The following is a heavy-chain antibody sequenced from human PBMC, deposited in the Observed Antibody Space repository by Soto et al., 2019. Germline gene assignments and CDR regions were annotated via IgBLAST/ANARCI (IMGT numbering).Heavy chain of an antibody. J-gene: IGHJ6*02. D-gene: IGHD2-2*01. CDR3: ARGDIVVVPAAIPYYYYYGMDV. CDR2: MHYTGFS. Sequence: SETLFLTCSFSGDSVTSHYLTWIRQSPEKGLEWIGYMHYTGFSHYNPSLKSRVTISVDTSKNQFTLKLSSVTAADTAVYYCARGDIVVVPAAIPYYYYYGMDVWGQGTTVTVSS. V-gene: IGHV4-59*02. CDR1: GDSVTSHY.